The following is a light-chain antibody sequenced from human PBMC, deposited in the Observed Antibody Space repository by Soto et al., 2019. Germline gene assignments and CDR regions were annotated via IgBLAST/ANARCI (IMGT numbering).Light chain of an antibody. Sequence: QSALAQPASVSESPGQSITISCTGTNSDVGGYNYVSWYQQHPGKVPKLMIYDVSYRPSGVSNRFSGSKSGNTASLTISGLQAEDEAYYYCRSYPATTASYVFATWPTVTVL. CDR2: DVS. J-gene: IGLJ1*01. V-gene: IGLV2-14*03. CDR3: RSYPATTASYV. CDR1: NSDVGGYNY.